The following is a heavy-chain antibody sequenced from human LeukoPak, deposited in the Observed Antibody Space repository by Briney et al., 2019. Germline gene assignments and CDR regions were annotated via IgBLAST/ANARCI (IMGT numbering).Heavy chain of an antibody. CDR1: GFNFRAYW. J-gene: IGHJ6*02. CDR2: ISGSGGST. Sequence: GGSLRLSCTTSGFNFRAYWMGWVRQAPGKGLEWVSAISGSGGSTYYAHSVKGRFTISRDNSKNTLYLQMNSLRAEDTAVYYCARALWVAGTYYYYGMDVWGQGTTVTVSS. V-gene: IGHV3-23*01. CDR3: ARALWVAGTYYYYGMDV. D-gene: IGHD6-19*01.